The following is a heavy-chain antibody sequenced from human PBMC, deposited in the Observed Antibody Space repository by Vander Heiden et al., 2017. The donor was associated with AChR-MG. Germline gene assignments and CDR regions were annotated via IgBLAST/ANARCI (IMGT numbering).Heavy chain of an antibody. V-gene: IGHV4-61*01. D-gene: IGHD3-22*01. CDR2: IYYSGST. CDR1: AGSVSSGSYY. J-gene: IGHJ3*02. Sequence: QAHPQEFGPGLVKPWETLSLTCTASAGSVSSGSYYWSCIRQPPGKGLEWIGYIYYSGSTNYNPSLKSRVTISVDTSKNQFSLKLSSVTAADTAVYYCAGDGLLLYAFDIWGQGTMVTVSS. CDR3: AGDGLLLYAFDI.